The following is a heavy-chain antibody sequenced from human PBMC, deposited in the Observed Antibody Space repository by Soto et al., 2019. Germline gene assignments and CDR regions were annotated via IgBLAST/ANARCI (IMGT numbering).Heavy chain of an antibody. CDR1: GITLSSYA. CDR3: AGGTPIISGTTGGY. CDR2: ISSDGKNK. V-gene: IGHV3-30*04. Sequence: QVQLVESGGGVVQPGTSLRLSCEASGITLSSYAMHWVRQAPGKGLEWVAVISSDGKNKYYADSVKGRFSISRDSSKNAMYLQENSLRTEDTAVYYCAGGTPIISGTTGGYWGQGTLVTVSS. D-gene: IGHD1-20*01. J-gene: IGHJ4*02.